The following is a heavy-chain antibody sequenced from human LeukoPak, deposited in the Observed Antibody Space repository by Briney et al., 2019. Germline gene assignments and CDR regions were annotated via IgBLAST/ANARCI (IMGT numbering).Heavy chain of an antibody. V-gene: IGHV4-61*05. CDR1: GGSISRSSYY. D-gene: IGHD6-19*01. CDR2: IYYRSGST. J-gene: IGHJ4*02. CDR3: ARGGRYSSGWPYFDY. Sequence: SETLSLTCTVSGGSISRSSYYWGWIRQPPGKGLEWIGYIYYRSGSTNYNPSLKSRVTISADTSKNQFSLKLTSVTAADTAVYYCARGGRYSSGWPYFDYWGQGTLVTVSS.